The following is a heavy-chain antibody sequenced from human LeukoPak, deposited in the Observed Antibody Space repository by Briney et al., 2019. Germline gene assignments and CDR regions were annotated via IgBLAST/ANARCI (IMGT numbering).Heavy chain of an antibody. CDR3: ARSNYSDSSGYYF. Sequence: SETLSLTCTVSGGSISSYYWSWIRQPPGKGLEWIGYIYYSGSTNYNPSLKSRVTISVDTSKNQFSLKLSSVPAADTAVYYCARSNYSDSSGYYFWGQGTLVTVSS. D-gene: IGHD3-22*01. CDR1: GGSISSYY. J-gene: IGHJ4*02. CDR2: IYYSGST. V-gene: IGHV4-59*12.